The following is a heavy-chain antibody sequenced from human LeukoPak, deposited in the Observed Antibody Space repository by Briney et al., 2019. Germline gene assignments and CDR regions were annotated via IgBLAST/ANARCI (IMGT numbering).Heavy chain of an antibody. CDR2: MNAESGHT. CDR1: GYTFTSYH. V-gene: IGHV1-8*01. J-gene: IGHJ6*02. CDR3: ARGMFDNSGHYYYFYYALDV. D-gene: IGHD3-22*01. Sequence: ASVKVSCKASGYTFTSYHIDWVRQAPGQGPEWMGWMNAESGHTGYAQNLEGRVSMTRDTSTNTAYMELRSLRSEDTAVYFCARGMFDNSGHYYYFYYALDVWGQGTTVTVSS.